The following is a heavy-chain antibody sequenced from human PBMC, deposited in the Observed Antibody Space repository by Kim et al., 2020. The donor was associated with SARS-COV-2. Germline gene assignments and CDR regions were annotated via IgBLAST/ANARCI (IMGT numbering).Heavy chain of an antibody. J-gene: IGHJ5*02. CDR3: ARNHGSSWYSSVGWFDP. Sequence: LKSRVTISVDTSKNQFSLKLSSVTAADTAVYYCARNHGSSWYSSVGWFDPWGQGTLVTVSS. V-gene: IGHV4-31*02. D-gene: IGHD6-13*01.